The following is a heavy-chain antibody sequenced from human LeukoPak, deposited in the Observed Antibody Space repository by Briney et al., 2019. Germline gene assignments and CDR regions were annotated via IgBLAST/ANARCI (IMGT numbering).Heavy chain of an antibody. Sequence: PGGSLRLSCAASGFTFTNAWMNWVRQTPGKGLEWVGRIKSKADGETIDYAAPVKGRFTFSRDDSKNMLYLQMNSLKSEDTAVYYCSTLTSRGLSDSWGQGTLVTVSS. D-gene: IGHD1-20*01. CDR1: GFTFTNAW. V-gene: IGHV3-15*07. CDR3: STLTSRGLSDS. CDR2: IKSKADGETI. J-gene: IGHJ4*02.